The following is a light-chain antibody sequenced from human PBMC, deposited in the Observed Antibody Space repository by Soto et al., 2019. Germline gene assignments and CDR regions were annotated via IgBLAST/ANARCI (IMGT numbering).Light chain of an antibody. V-gene: IGKV1-5*01. J-gene: IGKJ1*01. CDR3: QQYHTYPRT. Sequence: IECRPSPSTLPASVGDRVNLTCRASHSISTWLALYQHKPGKAPKVLISDASNLASGVPSRFSGSGSGTEFTLSISSLQPDDFATYYCQQYHTYPRTFGQGTKVDI. CDR2: DAS. CDR1: HSISTW.